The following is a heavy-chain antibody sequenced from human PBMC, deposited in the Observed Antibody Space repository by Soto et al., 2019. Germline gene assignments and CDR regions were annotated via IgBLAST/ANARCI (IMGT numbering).Heavy chain of an antibody. Sequence: QVQLVESGGGGVQPGGSLRLSCAASGFTFSNYAMHWVRQAPGKGLEWVAIISFDGSNKFYTDSVKGRFTISRDNSKNTLYLEMSSLRADDTAVYFCAKDLSYCSGGSCYQHDGSDNWGQGTLVTVSS. CDR2: ISFDGSNK. V-gene: IGHV3-30*18. D-gene: IGHD2-15*01. CDR1: GFTFSNYA. CDR3: AKDLSYCSGGSCYQHDGSDN. J-gene: IGHJ4*02.